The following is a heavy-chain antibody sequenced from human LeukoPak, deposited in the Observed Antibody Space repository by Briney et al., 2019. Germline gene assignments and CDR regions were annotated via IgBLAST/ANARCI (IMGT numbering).Heavy chain of an antibody. CDR1: GGSISRYY. Sequence: SETLSLTCTVSGGSISRYYWGWIRQPPGKGLEWIGYVYYSGSTNYNPSLKSRVTISVDTSKNQFSLKLSSVTAADTAVYYCARVYSGYDYYFDYWGQGTLVTVSS. CDR3: ARVYSGYDYYFDY. V-gene: IGHV4-59*12. J-gene: IGHJ4*02. D-gene: IGHD5-12*01. CDR2: VYYSGST.